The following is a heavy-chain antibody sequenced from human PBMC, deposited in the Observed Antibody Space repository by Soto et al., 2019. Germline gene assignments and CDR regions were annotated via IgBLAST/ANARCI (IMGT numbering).Heavy chain of an antibody. CDR1: GFTFSDYY. V-gene: IGHV3-11*06. D-gene: IGHD2-8*01. CDR2: ISSSSSYT. Sequence: ILSCAASGFTFSDYYMSWIRQAPGKGLEWVSYISSSSSYTNYADSVKGRFTISRDNAKNSLYLQMNSLRAEDTAVYYCARTPDCTNGVCSAGFDYWGQGTLVTVSS. CDR3: ARTPDCTNGVCSAGFDY. J-gene: IGHJ4*02.